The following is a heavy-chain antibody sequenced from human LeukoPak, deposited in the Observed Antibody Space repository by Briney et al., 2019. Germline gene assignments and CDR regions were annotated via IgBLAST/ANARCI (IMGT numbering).Heavy chain of an antibody. CDR3: ASTKLQRITMIVVATLDY. CDR1: GFTFSSFG. Sequence: GGSLRLSCAASGFTFSSFGMNWVRQAPGKGLEWVSYISSSSSTIYYADSVKGRFTISRDNAKNSLYLQMNSLRAEDTAVYYCASTKLQRITMIVVATLDYWGQGTLVTVSS. J-gene: IGHJ4*02. CDR2: ISSSSSTI. D-gene: IGHD3-22*01. V-gene: IGHV3-48*01.